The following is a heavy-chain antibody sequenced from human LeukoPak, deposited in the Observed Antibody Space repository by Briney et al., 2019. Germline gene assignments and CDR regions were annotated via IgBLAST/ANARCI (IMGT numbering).Heavy chain of an antibody. CDR2: IYHSRST. V-gene: IGHV4-38-2*02. CDR1: GYSISSGYY. CDR3: ARHLPERSWIQLWELSGQHPYYYYYYMDV. D-gene: IGHD5-18*01. J-gene: IGHJ6*03. Sequence: SETLSLTCTVSGYSISSGYYWGWIRQPPGKGLEWIGSIYHSRSTYYNPSLKSRVTISVDTSKNQFSLKLSSVTAADTAVYYCARHLPERSWIQLWELSGQHPYYYYYYMDVWGKGTTVTVSS.